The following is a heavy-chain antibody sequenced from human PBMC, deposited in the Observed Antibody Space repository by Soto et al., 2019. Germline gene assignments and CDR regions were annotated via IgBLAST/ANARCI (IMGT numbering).Heavy chain of an antibody. V-gene: IGHV4-39*01. CDR3: ARGGVVTRHFDS. D-gene: IGHD3-3*01. J-gene: IGHJ4*02. CDR2: IYYSGST. CDR1: GDSISSRRYY. Sequence: TLSLTCTVTGDSISSRRYYGGWIRQPPGKGLEWIGSIYYSGSTYNNPSLRSRVSMSVDTSKDQFSLKLKSVTAADTALYFCARGGVVTRHFDSWGQGTLVTVSS.